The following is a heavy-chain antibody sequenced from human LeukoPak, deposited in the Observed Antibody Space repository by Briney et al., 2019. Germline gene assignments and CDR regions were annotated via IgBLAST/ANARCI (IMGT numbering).Heavy chain of an antibody. D-gene: IGHD3-9*01. J-gene: IGHJ4*02. CDR2: ISYDGSNK. Sequence: GGSLRLSCATSGFTFSSYGMHWVRQAPGKGLEWVAVISYDGSNKYYADSVKGRFTISRDYSKNTLYLQMNSLRAEDTAVYYCAKGYDILTGYSYDYWGQGTLVTVSS. V-gene: IGHV3-30*18. CDR1: GFTFSSYG. CDR3: AKGYDILTGYSYDY.